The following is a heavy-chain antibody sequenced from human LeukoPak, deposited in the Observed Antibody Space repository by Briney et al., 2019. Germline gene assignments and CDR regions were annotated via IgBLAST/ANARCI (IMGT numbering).Heavy chain of an antibody. CDR3: ATSRGHQVLSPPTNWFDP. V-gene: IGHV1-69*13. Sequence: ASVNVSCKASGGTFSSYAISWVRQAPGQGLEWMGGIIPIFGTANYAQKFQGRVTITAGESTSTAYMELSSLRSEDTAVYYCATSRGHQVLSPPTNWFDPWGQGTPVTVSS. CDR1: GGTFSSYA. D-gene: IGHD2-2*01. J-gene: IGHJ5*02. CDR2: IIPIFGTA.